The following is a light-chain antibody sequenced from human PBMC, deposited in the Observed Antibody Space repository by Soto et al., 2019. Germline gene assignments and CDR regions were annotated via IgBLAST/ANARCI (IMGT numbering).Light chain of an antibody. Sequence: DSVMTQSPLSRPVTPGEPASISCRSSESLLHSDGHNYLDWYQQKPGQPPQLIIYWASTRESGVPERFSGSGSGTDFTLTISSLEAEDVAFYWCQQYFDVPFTFGGGTKVDIK. J-gene: IGKJ4*01. CDR2: WAS. CDR3: QQYFDVPFT. V-gene: IGKV2-28*01. CDR1: ESLLHSDGHNY.